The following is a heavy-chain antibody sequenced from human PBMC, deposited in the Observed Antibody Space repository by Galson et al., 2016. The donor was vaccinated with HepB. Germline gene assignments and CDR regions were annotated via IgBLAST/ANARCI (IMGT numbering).Heavy chain of an antibody. CDR3: AKRDEFCPPVGCSVDA. J-gene: IGHJ5*02. CDR2: DTVHGGRT. CDR1: GFSFNTYG. Sequence: SLRLSCAASGFSFNTYGMNWVRQAPGKGLEWVAADTVHGGRTWYADSVKGRFTISRDSPNNILFLQMSSLRTHDTAVYYCAKRDEFCPPVGCSVDAWGPGTLVAVSS. D-gene: IGHD3-10*02. V-gene: IGHV3-30*18.